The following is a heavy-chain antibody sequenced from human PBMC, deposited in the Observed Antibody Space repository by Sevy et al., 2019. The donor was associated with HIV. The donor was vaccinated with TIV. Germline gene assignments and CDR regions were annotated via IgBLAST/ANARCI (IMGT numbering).Heavy chain of an antibody. Sequence: ALVKVSCKASGYTFSDSGYYVHWVRHAPGQGLEWMGWINPKSGATNYAQKFQGRVTMTRDTSVSTANMELGRLRSDDAAVYYCARESYDFWTGPVDYDYGMDVWGQGTTVTVSS. CDR1: GYTFSDSGYY. J-gene: IGHJ6*02. D-gene: IGHD3-3*01. V-gene: IGHV1-2*02. CDR3: ARESYDFWTGPVDYDYGMDV. CDR2: INPKSGAT.